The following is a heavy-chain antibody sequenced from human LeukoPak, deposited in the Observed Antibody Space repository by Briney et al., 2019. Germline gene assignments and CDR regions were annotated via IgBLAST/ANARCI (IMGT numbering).Heavy chain of an antibody. V-gene: IGHV1-18*01. Sequence: ASVKVSCKASGYTFTSYGISWVRQAPGQGLEWMGWISAYNGSTNYAQKLQGRVTMTTDTSTSTAYMELSSLRSEDTAVYYCARSSSSRQTSYYYMDVWGKGTTVTVSS. CDR3: ARSSSSRQTSYYYMDV. CDR2: ISAYNGST. J-gene: IGHJ6*03. D-gene: IGHD6-6*01. CDR1: GYTFTSYG.